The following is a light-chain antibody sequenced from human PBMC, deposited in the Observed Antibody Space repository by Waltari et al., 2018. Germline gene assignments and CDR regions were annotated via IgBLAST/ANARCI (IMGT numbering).Light chain of an antibody. J-gene: IGLJ2*01. CDR2: SNN. CDR1: SSTIGSNT. CDR3: AAWDDSLNGVV. V-gene: IGLV1-44*01. Sequence: QSVLTQPPSASGTPGQRVTLSCSGSSSTIGSNTVNWYQQPPGPAPKLLIYSNNEWPSGVPDRFSGSKSGTSASLAISGLQSEDEADYYCAAWDDSLNGVVFGGGTKLTVL.